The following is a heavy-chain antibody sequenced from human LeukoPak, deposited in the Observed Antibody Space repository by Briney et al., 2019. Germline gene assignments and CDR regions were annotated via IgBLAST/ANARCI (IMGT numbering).Heavy chain of an antibody. J-gene: IGHJ4*02. D-gene: IGHD1-26*01. CDR2: IYYSGST. V-gene: IGHV4-39*01. Sequence: PSETLSLTCTVSGGSISSSSYYWGWIRQPPGRGLEWIGSIYYSGSTYYNPSLKSRVTISVDTSKNQFSLKLSSVTAADTAVYYCASMMGVFDYWGQGTLVTVSS. CDR1: GGSISSSSYY. CDR3: ASMMGVFDY.